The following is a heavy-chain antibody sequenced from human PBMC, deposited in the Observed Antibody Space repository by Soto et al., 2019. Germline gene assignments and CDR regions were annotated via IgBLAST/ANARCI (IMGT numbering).Heavy chain of an antibody. CDR3: ARGNDSNYGRWFDP. CDR2: IYYSGST. D-gene: IGHD4-4*01. J-gene: IGHJ5*02. CDR1: GGSISSGGYY. Sequence: QVQLQESGPGLVKPSQTLSLTCTVSGGSISSGGYYWSWIRQHPGKGLEWIGYIYYSGSTYYNPALKSRVTISVDTSKNQFSLKLSSVTAADTAVYYCARGNDSNYGRWFDPWGQGTLVTVSS. V-gene: IGHV4-31*03.